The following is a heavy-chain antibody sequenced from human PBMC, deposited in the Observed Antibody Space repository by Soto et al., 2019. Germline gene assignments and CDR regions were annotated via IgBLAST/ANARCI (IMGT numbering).Heavy chain of an antibody. J-gene: IGHJ4*02. CDR2: IYDSVFYRGST. CDR3: ARVNGGPYYFDR. CDR1: GDSVSSDSYY. D-gene: IGHD2-8*01. Sequence: SETLSLTCSVSGDSVSSDSYYWSWIRQPPGRGLQWIGYIYDSVFYRGSTNYNPSLKSRVTMSVDTSKNQFSLKLNSVTAADTAVYYCARVNGGPYYFDRWGQGTVVTVSS. V-gene: IGHV4-61*01.